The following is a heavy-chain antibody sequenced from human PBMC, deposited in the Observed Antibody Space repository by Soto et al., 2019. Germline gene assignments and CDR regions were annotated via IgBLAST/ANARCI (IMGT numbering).Heavy chain of an antibody. CDR2: ISYDGSNK. V-gene: IGHV3-30*18. J-gene: IGHJ6*02. D-gene: IGHD6-19*01. CDR3: AKTAVAGTIHPLYCYGKDV. CDR1: GFTFRSYC. Sequence: EGSPRLSCAAPGFTFRSYCMHWVRQAPGKGLEWVAVISYDGSNKYFAESGKGRFTISRDNSKNTLYLQMNSLRAEDTAVYYCAKTAVAGTIHPLYCYGKDVWSQGTTDIVSS.